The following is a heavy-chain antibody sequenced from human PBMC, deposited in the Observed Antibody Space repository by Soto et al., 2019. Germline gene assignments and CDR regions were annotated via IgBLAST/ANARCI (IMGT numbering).Heavy chain of an antibody. CDR2: IYWDDDK. CDR1: GFSLSTSGVG. Sequence: GSGPTLVNPTQTLTLTCTFSGFSLSTSGVGVGWIRQPPGKALEWLALIYWDDDKRYSPSLKSRLTITKDTSKNQVVLTMTNMDPVDTATYYCAHSITMVRGKYHNRWFPSYWGQGTLVTVS. CDR3: AHSITMVRGKYHNRWFPSY. D-gene: IGHD3-10*01. J-gene: IGHJ4*02. V-gene: IGHV2-5*02.